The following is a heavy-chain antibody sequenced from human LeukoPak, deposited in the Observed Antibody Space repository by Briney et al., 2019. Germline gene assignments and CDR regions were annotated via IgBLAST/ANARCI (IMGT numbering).Heavy chain of an antibody. CDR2: INPNSGGT. D-gene: IGHD3-22*01. CDR3: ARGVTIIVAATYHNLSY. CDR1: GYTFTDYF. V-gene: IGHV1-2*02. J-gene: IGHJ4*02. Sequence: VASVKVSCKASGYTFTDYFLHWVRQAPGQGLEWMGWINPNSGGTNYAENFQGRVTMTRDTSISTAYMELSRLTSDDTAVYYCARGVTIIVAATYHNLSYWGQGTLVTVSS.